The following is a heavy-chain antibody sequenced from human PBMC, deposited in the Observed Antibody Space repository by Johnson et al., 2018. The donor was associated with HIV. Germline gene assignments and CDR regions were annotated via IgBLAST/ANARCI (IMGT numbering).Heavy chain of an antibody. Sequence: VQLVESGGGVVQPGRSLRLSCAASGFTFSSYAMHWVRQAQGKGLEWVAVISYDGSNKYYADSVKGRFTISRDNSKNTLYLQMNSLRAEDTAVYYCATFDIWGQGTMVTVSS. CDR3: ATFDI. CDR1: GFTFSSYA. CDR2: ISYDGSNK. J-gene: IGHJ3*02. V-gene: IGHV3-30*04.